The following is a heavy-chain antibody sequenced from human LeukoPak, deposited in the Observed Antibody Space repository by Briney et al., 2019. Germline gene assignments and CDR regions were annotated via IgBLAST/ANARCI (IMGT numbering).Heavy chain of an antibody. Sequence: GGSLRLSCASSGFTFGTYGMNWVRQALQKGLEWVSYISSRSDSENYADSVKGRFTISRDNIRNLLYLQMNSLRAEDTAVYFCARDSTRILGLFDYWGQGTLVTISS. V-gene: IGHV3-48*01. J-gene: IGHJ4*02. CDR1: GFTFGTYG. CDR2: ISSRSDSE. D-gene: IGHD2/OR15-2a*01. CDR3: ARDSTRILGLFDY.